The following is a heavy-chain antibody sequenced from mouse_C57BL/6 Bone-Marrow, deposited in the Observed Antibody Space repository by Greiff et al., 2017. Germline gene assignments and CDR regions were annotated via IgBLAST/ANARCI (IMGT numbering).Heavy chain of an antibody. Sequence: EVQLQQSGPELVKPGASVKISCKASGYSFTGYYMNWVKQSPEKSLEWIGEINPSTGGTTYNKKFKAKATLTVDKSSSTAYMQLKRLTSEDSAFYYGARKTSGSSFYWYFDVWGTGTTVTVSS. CDR3: ARKTSGSSFYWYFDV. CDR2: INPSTGGT. CDR1: GYSFTGYY. J-gene: IGHJ1*03. D-gene: IGHD1-1*01. V-gene: IGHV1-42*01.